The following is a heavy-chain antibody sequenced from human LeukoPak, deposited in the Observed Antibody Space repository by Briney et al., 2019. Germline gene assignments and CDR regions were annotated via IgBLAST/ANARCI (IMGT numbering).Heavy chain of an antibody. D-gene: IGHD5-24*01. CDR3: ARAVEMATISGYLQYYFDY. V-gene: IGHV1-2*02. J-gene: IGHJ4*02. CDR1: GYTFTGYY. Sequence: ASVKVSCKASGYTFTGYYMHWVRQAPGQGLEWMGWISPNSGGTNYAQKFQGRVTMTRDTSISTAYMELSRLRSDDTAVYYCARAVEMATISGYLQYYFDYWGQGTLVTVSS. CDR2: ISPNSGGT.